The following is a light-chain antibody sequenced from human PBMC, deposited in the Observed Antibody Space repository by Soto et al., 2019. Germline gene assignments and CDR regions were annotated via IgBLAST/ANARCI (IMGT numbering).Light chain of an antibody. CDR2: AAS. Sequence: DIQLTQSPSFLSASVGDRVTITCRASQGIRSSLAWYQQRPGKAPKLLIYAASILQSGVPSRFSGSGSGTEFTPTISSLQPEDFATYYCQQLNLYPPFTFGQGTKLETK. CDR3: QQLNLYPPFT. V-gene: IGKV1-9*01. J-gene: IGKJ2*01. CDR1: QGIRSS.